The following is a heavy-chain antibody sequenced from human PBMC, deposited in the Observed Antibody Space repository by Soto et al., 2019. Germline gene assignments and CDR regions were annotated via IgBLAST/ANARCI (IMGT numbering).Heavy chain of an antibody. Sequence: SETLSLTCTVSGGSISSSSYYWGWIRQPPGKGLEWIGSIYYSGSTYYNPSLKSRVTISVDTSKNQFSLKLSSVTAADTAVYYCARHEYSSSSTFRAHLDAFDIWGQGTMVTVSS. CDR3: ARHEYSSSSTFRAHLDAFDI. D-gene: IGHD6-6*01. CDR1: GGSISSSSYY. V-gene: IGHV4-39*01. CDR2: IYYSGST. J-gene: IGHJ3*02.